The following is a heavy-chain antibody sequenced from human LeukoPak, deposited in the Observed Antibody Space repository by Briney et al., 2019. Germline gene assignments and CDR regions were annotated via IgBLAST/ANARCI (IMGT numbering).Heavy chain of an antibody. D-gene: IGHD3-22*01. CDR2: ISSSGSTI. V-gene: IGHV3-11*01. J-gene: IGHJ5*02. CDR1: GFTVSSNY. Sequence: GGSLRLSCAASGFTVSSNYMSWVRQAPGKGLEWVSYISSSGSTIYYADSVKGRFTISRDNAKNSLYLQMNSLRAEDTAVYYCARVGRAYYHDSRGPWGQGTLVTVSS. CDR3: ARVGRAYYHDSRGP.